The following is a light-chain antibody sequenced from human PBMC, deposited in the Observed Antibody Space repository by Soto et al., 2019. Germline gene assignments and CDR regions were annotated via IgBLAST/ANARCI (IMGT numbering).Light chain of an antibody. J-gene: IGLJ2*01. CDR3: ATWDSSLSAGV. Sequence: QSVLTQPPSVSAAPGQKVTISCSGSSSNIGNNYVSWYQQLPGTAPKLLIYDNDKRPSGIPDRFSGSKSGTSATLGVTGLRTGDEADYYCATWDSSLSAGVFGGGTQLTVL. CDR1: SSNIGNNY. CDR2: DND. V-gene: IGLV1-51*01.